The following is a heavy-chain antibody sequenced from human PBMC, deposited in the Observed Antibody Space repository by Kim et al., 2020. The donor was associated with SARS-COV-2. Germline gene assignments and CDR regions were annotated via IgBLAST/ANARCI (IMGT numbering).Heavy chain of an antibody. Sequence: GGSLRLSCVASGFPFSNYEMNWVRQAPGKGLEWISHISGSGTSVFYADSVQGRFTISRDNSKNSLYLQMNRLRVEDTALYYCTRGGGYNNQADFWGQGALVTVSS. D-gene: IGHD5-12*01. CDR1: GFPFSNYE. CDR2: ISGSGTSV. J-gene: IGHJ4*02. CDR3: TRGGGYNNQADF. V-gene: IGHV3-48*03.